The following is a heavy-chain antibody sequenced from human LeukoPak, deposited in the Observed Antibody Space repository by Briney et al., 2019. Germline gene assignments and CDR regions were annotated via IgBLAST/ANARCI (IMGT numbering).Heavy chain of an antibody. CDR3: ARVTVTTGAY. J-gene: IGHJ4*02. D-gene: IGHD4-17*01. CDR2: INHSGST. CDR1: GGSFSGYD. Sequence: SETLSLTCAVYGGSFSGYDWSWIRQPPGKGLEWIGEINHSGSTNYNPSLESRVTISVDTSKNQFSLKLSSVTAADTAVYYCARVTVTTGAYWGQGTLVTVSS. V-gene: IGHV4-34*01.